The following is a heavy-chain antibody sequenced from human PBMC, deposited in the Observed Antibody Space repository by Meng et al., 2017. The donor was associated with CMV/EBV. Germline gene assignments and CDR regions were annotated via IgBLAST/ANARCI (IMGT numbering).Heavy chain of an antibody. D-gene: IGHD3-22*01. Sequence: YGFTFSSYSMNWVRQAPGKGLEWVSSISSSSSYIYYADSVKGRFTISRDNAKNSLYLQMNSLRAEDTAVYYCARVYDSSGWPSPFDYWGQGTLVTVSS. CDR3: ARVYDSSGWPSPFDY. V-gene: IGHV3-21*01. CDR1: GFTFSSYS. J-gene: IGHJ4*02. CDR2: ISSSSSYI.